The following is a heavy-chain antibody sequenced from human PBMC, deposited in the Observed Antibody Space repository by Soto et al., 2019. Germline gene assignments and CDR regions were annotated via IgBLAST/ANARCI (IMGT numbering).Heavy chain of an antibody. CDR3: ARGPYYDFWSGAYYYHYGMDV. Sequence: GSLRLSCAASGFTFRSSWMGWVRQAPGKGLEWIGEINHSGSTNYNPSLKSRVTISVDTSKNQFSLKLSSVTAADTAVYYCARGPYYDFWSGAYYYHYGMDVWGQGTTVTVSS. CDR2: INHSGST. D-gene: IGHD3-3*01. V-gene: IGHV4-34*01. CDR1: GFTFRSSW. J-gene: IGHJ6*02.